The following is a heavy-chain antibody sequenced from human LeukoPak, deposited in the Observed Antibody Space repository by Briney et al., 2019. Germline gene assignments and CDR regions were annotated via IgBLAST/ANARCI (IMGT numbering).Heavy chain of an antibody. J-gene: IGHJ4*02. V-gene: IGHV4-34*01. CDR3: ARRNRAAAGTAYFDY. D-gene: IGHD6-13*01. CDR1: GGSFSGYY. CDR2: INHSGST. Sequence: SETLSLTCAVYGGSFSGYYWSWIRQPPGKGLEWIGEINHSGSTNYNPSLKSRVTISVGTSKNQFSLKLSSVTAADTAVYYCARRNRAAAGTAYFDYWGQGTLVTVSS.